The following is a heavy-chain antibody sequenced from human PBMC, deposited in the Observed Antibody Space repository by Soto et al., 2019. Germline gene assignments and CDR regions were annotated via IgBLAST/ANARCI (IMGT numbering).Heavy chain of an antibody. D-gene: IGHD2-15*01. J-gene: IGHJ4*02. CDR2: VIPLFRTS. Sequence: QVQLVQSGAEVKKPGSSVKVSCKTSGGTFSDFAFSWVRQAPGQGLEWMGGVIPLFRTSHYAQKFRGRVTITADASTSTVHMELTSLTSDDTAVFYCAAGGDHKLFYFDYWGQGTLVTVSP. CDR1: GGTFSDFA. V-gene: IGHV1-69*01. CDR3: AAGGDHKLFYFDY.